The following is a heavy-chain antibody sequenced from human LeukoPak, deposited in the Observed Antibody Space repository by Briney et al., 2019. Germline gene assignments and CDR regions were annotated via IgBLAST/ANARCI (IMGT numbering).Heavy chain of an antibody. J-gene: IGHJ5*02. Sequence: ASVTVSCKASGYTFTNCYIHWVRQAPGQGLEGMAIINPNGGSTTYAQNFQGRVTMTRDTSTNTVYMELNSLRSDDTAVYCCARQRDSNGFDPWGPGTLVTVSS. CDR2: INPNGGST. CDR3: ARQRDSNGFDP. CDR1: GYTFTNCY. D-gene: IGHD4-11*01. V-gene: IGHV1-46*01.